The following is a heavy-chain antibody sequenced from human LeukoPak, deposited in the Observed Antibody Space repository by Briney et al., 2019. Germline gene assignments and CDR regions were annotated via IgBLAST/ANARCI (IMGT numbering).Heavy chain of an antibody. V-gene: IGHV3-73*01. CDR2: IRSKANSYAT. CDR1: GLTGSHNY. CDR3: TTRITMDPGYYYGMDV. J-gene: IGHJ6*02. Sequence: GGSLRLSCAASGLTGSHNYVSWVRQASGKGLEWVGRIRSKANSYATAYAASVKGRFTISRDDSKNTAYLQMNSLKTEDTAVYYCTTRITMDPGYYYGMDVWGQGTTVTVSS. D-gene: IGHD3-10*01.